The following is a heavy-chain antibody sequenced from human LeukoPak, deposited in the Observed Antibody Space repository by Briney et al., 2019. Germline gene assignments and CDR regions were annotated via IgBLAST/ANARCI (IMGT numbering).Heavy chain of an antibody. Sequence: SETLSLTCAVSGVSVSSGSYYWSWIRQPPGKGLEWIGYIYYSGSTNYNPSLKSRVTISVDTSKNQFSLKLSSVTAADTAVYYCARSLVSLVIDYWGQGTLVTVSS. V-gene: IGHV4-61*01. J-gene: IGHJ4*02. D-gene: IGHD4-23*01. CDR1: GVSVSSGSYY. CDR2: IYYSGST. CDR3: ARSLVSLVIDY.